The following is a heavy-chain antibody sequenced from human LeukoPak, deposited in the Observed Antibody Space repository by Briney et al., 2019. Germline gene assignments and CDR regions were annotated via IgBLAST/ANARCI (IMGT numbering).Heavy chain of an antibody. CDR2: ISGSGGST. CDR1: GFSFSRYA. V-gene: IGHV3-23*01. J-gene: IGHJ4*02. Sequence: GGSLRLSCAASGFSFSRYAMSWVRQAPGKGLEWVSAISGSGGSTYYADSVKGRFTISRDNSKNTLYLQMNSLRAEDTAVYYCAKRGRGYSYGYGYWGQGTLVTVSS. CDR3: AKRGRGYSYGYGY. D-gene: IGHD5-18*01.